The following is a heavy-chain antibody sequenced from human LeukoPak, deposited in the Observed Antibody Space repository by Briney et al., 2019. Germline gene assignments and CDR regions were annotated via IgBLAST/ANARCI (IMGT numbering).Heavy chain of an antibody. D-gene: IGHD6-19*01. J-gene: IGHJ4*02. CDR1: GFTVSSNY. CDR3: AMRHRYSSGLDY. V-gene: IGHV3-66*01. CDR2: IYSGGST. Sequence: PGGSLRLSCAASGFTVSSNYMSWVRQAPGKGLEWVSVIYSGGSTYYADSVKGRFTISRDNSKNTLYLQMNSLRAEDTAVYYCAMRHRYSSGLDYWGQGTLVTVSS.